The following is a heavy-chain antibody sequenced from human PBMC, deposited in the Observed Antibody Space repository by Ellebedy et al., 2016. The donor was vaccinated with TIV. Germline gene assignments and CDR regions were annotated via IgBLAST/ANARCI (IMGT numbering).Heavy chain of an antibody. CDR3: ARLGLSGGYWSLFDF. CDR2: IHYSGST. D-gene: IGHD3-22*01. J-gene: IGHJ4*02. Sequence: MPSETLSLTCTVSDGSTSGYYWSWIRQPPGKGLEWIGYIHYSGSTSYNPSLKSRVSISGDTPTGHFSLALSHVTAADTAVYFCARLGLSGGYWSLFDFWGQGILVTVSS. CDR1: DGSTSGYY. V-gene: IGHV4-59*01.